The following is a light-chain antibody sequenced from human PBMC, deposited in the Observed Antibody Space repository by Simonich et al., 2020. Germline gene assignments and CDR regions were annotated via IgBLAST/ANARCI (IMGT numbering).Light chain of an antibody. CDR1: QSVLYSSNNKNY. J-gene: IGKJ3*01. CDR2: WAS. V-gene: IGKV4-1*01. CDR3: QQYYSTPPA. Sequence: DIVMTQSPDSLAVSLGERATINCKSSQSVLYSSNNKNYLAVYQQKPGQPPKLLIYWASTRESGVPDRFSGSGSGTDFTLTISSLQAEDVAVYYCQQYYSTPPAFGPGTKVDIK.